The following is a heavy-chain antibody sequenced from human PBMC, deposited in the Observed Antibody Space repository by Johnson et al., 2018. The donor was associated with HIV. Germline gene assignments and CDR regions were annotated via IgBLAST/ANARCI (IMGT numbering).Heavy chain of an antibody. CDR1: GFTFSSYA. J-gene: IGHJ3*02. D-gene: IGHD6-6*01. Sequence: QVQLVESGGGVVQPGRSLRLSCAASGFTFSSYAMHWVRQAPGKGLEWVAIISYDGSNTYYADSVKGRFTIYRDNSKNTLYLQMNSLRVEDTAVYYCARVEQLGAFDIWGQGTMVTVSS. CDR3: ARVEQLGAFDI. CDR2: ISYDGSNT. V-gene: IGHV3-30-3*01.